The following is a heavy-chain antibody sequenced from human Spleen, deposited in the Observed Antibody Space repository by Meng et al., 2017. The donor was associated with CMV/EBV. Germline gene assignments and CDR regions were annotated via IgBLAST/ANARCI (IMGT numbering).Heavy chain of an antibody. D-gene: IGHD6-13*01. Sequence: GESLKISCAASGFTFSSYAMSWVRQAPGKGLEWVSAISGSGGSTYYADSVKGRFTISRDNSKNTLYLQMNSLRAEDTAVYYCARDFSGSSYYYGMDVWGQGTTVTVSS. J-gene: IGHJ6*01. V-gene: IGHV3-23*01. CDR3: ARDFSGSSYYYGMDV. CDR2: ISGSGGST. CDR1: GFTFSSYA.